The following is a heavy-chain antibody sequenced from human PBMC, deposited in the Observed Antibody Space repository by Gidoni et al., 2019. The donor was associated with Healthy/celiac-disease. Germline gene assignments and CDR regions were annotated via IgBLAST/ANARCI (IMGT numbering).Heavy chain of an antibody. CDR1: GGSISSSSYY. Sequence: QLQLQESGPGLVKPSETLSLTCTVPGGSISSSSYYWGWIRQPPGKGLEWIGSIYYSGSTYYNPSLKSRVTISVDTSKNQFSLKLSSVTAADTAVYYCASHYGDYQERYFDLWGRGTLVTVSS. V-gene: IGHV4-39*01. D-gene: IGHD4-17*01. J-gene: IGHJ2*01. CDR2: IYYSGST. CDR3: ASHYGDYQERYFDL.